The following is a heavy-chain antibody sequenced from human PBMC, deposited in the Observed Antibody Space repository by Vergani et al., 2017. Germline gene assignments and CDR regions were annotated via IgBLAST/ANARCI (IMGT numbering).Heavy chain of an antibody. CDR3: AKDPGDIVVGSRGYEIDY. D-gene: IGHD2-15*01. J-gene: IGHJ4*02. V-gene: IGHV3-23*01. CDR1: GFTFSSYA. Sequence: EVQLLESGGGLVQPGGSLRLSCAASGFTFSSYAMSWVRPAPGKGLEWVSAIRCSGGSTYYADSVKGRFTISRDNSKNTLYLQMNSLRAEDTAVYYCAKDPGDIVVGSRGYEIDYWGQGTLVTVSS. CDR2: IRCSGGST.